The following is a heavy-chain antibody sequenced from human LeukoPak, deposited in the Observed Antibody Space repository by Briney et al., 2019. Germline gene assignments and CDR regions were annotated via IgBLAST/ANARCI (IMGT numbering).Heavy chain of an antibody. Sequence: GGSLRLSCAASGFTFSRFAMHWVRQAPGRGLEYVSAISSNGGSTYYANSVKGRFTISRDNSKNTLYLQMGSLRAEDMAVYYCARDGLDYYGSGSSSFDYWGQGTVVTVSS. CDR2: ISSNGGST. CDR3: ARDGLDYYGSGSSSFDY. J-gene: IGHJ4*02. V-gene: IGHV3-64*01. D-gene: IGHD3-10*01. CDR1: GFTFSRFA.